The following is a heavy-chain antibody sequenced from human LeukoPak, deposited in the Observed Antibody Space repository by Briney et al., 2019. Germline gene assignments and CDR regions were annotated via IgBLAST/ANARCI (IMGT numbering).Heavy chain of an antibody. CDR1: GFTFSSYA. V-gene: IGHV3-23*01. J-gene: IGHJ4*02. CDR2: ICGSGGSP. D-gene: IGHD5-24*01. Sequence: GGSLRLSCAASGFTFSSYAMSWVRQAPGKGLEWVSAICGSGGSPYYADSVEGRFTISRDNSKNTLYLQMNSLRAEDKAVYYCAKEEKWGWLQSPAYFDYWGQGTLVTVSS. CDR3: AKEEKWGWLQSPAYFDY.